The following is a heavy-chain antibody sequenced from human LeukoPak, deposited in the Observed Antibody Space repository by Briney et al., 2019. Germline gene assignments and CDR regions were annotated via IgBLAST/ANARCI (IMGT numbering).Heavy chain of an antibody. CDR2: IRGSGGST. CDR3: AKESSGWYADNWFDP. J-gene: IGHJ5*02. D-gene: IGHD6-19*01. V-gene: IGHV3-23*01. CDR1: GFTFSSYA. Sequence: PGGSLRLSCAASGFTFSSYAMSWVRQAPGKGLEWVSSIRGSGGSTYYADSVKGRFTISRDNSKNTLYLQMNSLRGEGTAVYYCAKESSGWYADNWFDPWGQGTLVTVSS.